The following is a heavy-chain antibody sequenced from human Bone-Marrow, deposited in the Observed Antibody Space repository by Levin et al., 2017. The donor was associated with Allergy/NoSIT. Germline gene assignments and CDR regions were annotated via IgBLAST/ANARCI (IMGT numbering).Heavy chain of an antibody. CDR3: ARIRVEVPIVDYFDH. CDR1: GGSISSHY. CDR2: ISYSGIT. V-gene: IGHV4-59*08. Sequence: SQTLSLTCTVPGGSISSHYWSWVRQPPRKGLEYIGYISYSGITNYNPSLKSRLTIPKHTSTNQFSLHLTSVTAADTALYSCARIRVEVPIVDYFDHWGQGTLITVSS. D-gene: IGHD2-15*01. J-gene: IGHJ4*02.